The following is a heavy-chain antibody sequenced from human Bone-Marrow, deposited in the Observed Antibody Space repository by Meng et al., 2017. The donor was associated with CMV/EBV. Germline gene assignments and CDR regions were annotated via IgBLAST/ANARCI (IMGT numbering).Heavy chain of an antibody. D-gene: IGHD4-11*01. CDR2: IYHSGST. J-gene: IGHJ6*02. CDR3: ARGGNVYGTRSVTTYYYYGMDV. CDR1: GGSISSSSYY. Sequence: SETLSLTCTVSGGSISSSSYYWGWIRQPPGKGLEWIGSIYHSGSTYYNPSLKSRVTISVDTSKNQFSLKLSSVTAADTAVYYCARGGNVYGTRSVTTYYYYGMDVWGQGTTVTVSS. V-gene: IGHV4-39*07.